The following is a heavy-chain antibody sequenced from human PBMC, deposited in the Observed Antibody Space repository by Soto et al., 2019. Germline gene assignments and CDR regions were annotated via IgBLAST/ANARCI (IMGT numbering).Heavy chain of an antibody. V-gene: IGHV6-1*01. D-gene: IGHD1-26*01. CDR1: GDSVSTNSAA. Sequence: SQTLSLTCAISGDSVSTNSAAWRWIRQSPSRGLEWLGRTYYRSKWYNDYAVSVKSRITINPDTSKNQFSLQLNSVTPEATAVYYCAREVGATMIRWFDPWGQGTLVTVSS. CDR3: AREVGATMIRWFDP. J-gene: IGHJ5*02. CDR2: TYYRSKWYN.